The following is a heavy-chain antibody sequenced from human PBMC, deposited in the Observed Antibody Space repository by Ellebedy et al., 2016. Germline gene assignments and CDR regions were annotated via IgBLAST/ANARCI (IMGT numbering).Heavy chain of an antibody. CDR3: ARVAYCGGDCYRTFDF. Sequence: GESLKISCKGSGYSFTSYWIGWVRQMPGKGLEWMGIVYPGDSNTRYSPSFQGQVTISADKSIPTAYLQWSSLKASDTAMYYCARVAYCGGDCYRTFDFWGQGTLVTVSS. CDR2: VYPGDSNT. D-gene: IGHD2-21*02. V-gene: IGHV5-51*01. CDR1: GYSFTSYW. J-gene: IGHJ4*02.